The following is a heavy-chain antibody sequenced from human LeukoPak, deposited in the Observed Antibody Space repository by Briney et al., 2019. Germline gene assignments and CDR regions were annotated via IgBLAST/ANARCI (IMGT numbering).Heavy chain of an antibody. CDR2: ITGSGEST. CDR3: AKGTSASGTYYSAWNY. V-gene: IGHV3-23*01. D-gene: IGHD3-10*01. CDR1: GFTFSSYA. J-gene: IGHJ4*02. Sequence: GGSLRLSCAASGFTFSSYAMSWVRQAPGKGLEWVSTITGSGESTYYADSVKGRFTISRDSSKNTLYLQMNSLRAEDTAVHYCAKGTSASGTYYSAWNYWGQGTLVTVSS.